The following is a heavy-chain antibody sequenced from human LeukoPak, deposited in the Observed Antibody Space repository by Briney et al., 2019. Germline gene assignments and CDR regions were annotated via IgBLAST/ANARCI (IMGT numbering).Heavy chain of an antibody. CDR2: ISYDGSNK. CDR1: GFTFSSYA. V-gene: IGHV3-30*04. J-gene: IGHJ4*02. CDR3: ASDRNAGFGELSRFDY. D-gene: IGHD3-10*01. Sequence: PGGSLRLSCAASGFTFSSYAMHWVRQAPGKGLEWVAVISYDGSNKYYADSVKGRFTISRDNSKNTLYLQMNSLRAEDTAVYYCASDRNAGFGELSRFDYWGQGTLVTVSS.